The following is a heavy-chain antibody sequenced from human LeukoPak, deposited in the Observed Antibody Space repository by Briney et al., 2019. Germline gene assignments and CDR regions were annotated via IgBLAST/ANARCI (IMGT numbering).Heavy chain of an antibody. CDR2: IYYSGST. Sequence: SETLSLTCTVSGGSISSYYWSWIRQPPGKGLEWIGYIYYSGSTNYNPSLKSRVTISVDTSKNQFSLKLSSVTAADTAVYYCATNDYGGNSGTHFDYWGQGTLVTVSS. CDR1: GGSISSYY. CDR3: ATNDYGGNSGTHFDY. V-gene: IGHV4-59*01. D-gene: IGHD4-23*01. J-gene: IGHJ4*02.